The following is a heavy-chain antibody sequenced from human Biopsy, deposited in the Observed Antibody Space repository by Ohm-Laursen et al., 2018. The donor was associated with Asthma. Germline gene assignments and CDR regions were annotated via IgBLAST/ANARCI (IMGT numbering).Heavy chain of an antibody. CDR2: ISYDGNHK. CDR3: AKRRGYSGHDNDY. V-gene: IGHV3-30*18. Sequence: SLRLSCAASGFMFGSFGMHWVRQAPGKGLEWVAVISYDGNHKFYEDSVKGRFTISRDNPKNTLYLQMNSLRTEDTAVYYCAKRRGYSGHDNDYWGQGTLVIVSS. J-gene: IGHJ4*02. D-gene: IGHD5-12*01. CDR1: GFMFGSFG.